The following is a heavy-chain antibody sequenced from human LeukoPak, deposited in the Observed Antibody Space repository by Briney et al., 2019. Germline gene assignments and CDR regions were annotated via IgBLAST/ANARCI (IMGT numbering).Heavy chain of an antibody. CDR2: ISRQGGST. Sequence: GGSLRLSCAASGFTFSDFAMPWVRQAPGKGLQYVAGISRQGGSTYYSSSVKGRFIVSRDNSKNTLDLQMGSLRAEDMAVYYCARDLRDDYDSSGYYTFPDYWGQGTLVTVSS. D-gene: IGHD3-22*01. CDR3: ARDLRDDYDSSGYYTFPDY. J-gene: IGHJ4*02. CDR1: GFTFSDFA. V-gene: IGHV3-64*01.